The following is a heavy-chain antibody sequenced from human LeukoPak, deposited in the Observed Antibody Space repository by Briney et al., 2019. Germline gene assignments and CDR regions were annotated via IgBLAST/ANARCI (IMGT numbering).Heavy chain of an antibody. CDR2: IIPILGIA. CDR3: ARDRHSSGYYSGYFDY. D-gene: IGHD3-22*01. J-gene: IGHJ4*02. V-gene: IGHV1-69*04. Sequence: SVKVSCKASGGTFSSYAISWVRQAPGQGLEWMGRIIPILGIANYAQKFQGRVTITADKSTSTAYMELSSLRSEDTAVYHCARDRHSSGYYSGYFDYWGQGTLVTVSS. CDR1: GGTFSSYA.